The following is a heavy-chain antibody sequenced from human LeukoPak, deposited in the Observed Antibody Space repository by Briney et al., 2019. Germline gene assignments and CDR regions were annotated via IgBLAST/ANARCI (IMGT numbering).Heavy chain of an antibody. Sequence: GGSLRLSCAASRFTPRDYNMHWVRQAPGKGLEWVSSISSSSSFIYYADSVKGRFTISRDNAEKSVYLQMNSLRAEDTAVYYCARDAYSYGFYYYDYWGQGTLVTASS. V-gene: IGHV3-21*01. CDR2: ISSSSSFI. CDR3: ARDAYSYGFYYYDY. J-gene: IGHJ4*02. CDR1: RFTPRDYN. D-gene: IGHD5-18*01.